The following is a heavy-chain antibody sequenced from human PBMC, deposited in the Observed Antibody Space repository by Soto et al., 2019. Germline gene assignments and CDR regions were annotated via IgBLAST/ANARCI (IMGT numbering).Heavy chain of an antibody. CDR2: VYDSGAT. CDR3: ARLTYYDSPSDFDK. V-gene: IGHV4-59*08. D-gene: IGHD3-22*01. J-gene: IGHJ4*02. Sequence: QVQLQESGPGLVKPSGTLSLTCTVSGASIRGHYWSWIRQPPGKGPEWIGYVYDSGATNYDPFLVSRVTMSVDTSKNQFFLKLTSATAADTAIYYCARLTYYDSPSDFDKWGPGTLVTVSS. CDR1: GASIRGHY.